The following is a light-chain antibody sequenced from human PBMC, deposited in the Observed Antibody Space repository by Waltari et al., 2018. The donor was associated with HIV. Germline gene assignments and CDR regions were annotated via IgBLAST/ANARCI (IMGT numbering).Light chain of an antibody. CDR2: GN. V-gene: IGLV1-40*01. CDR3: QTYDSSLSGSVV. Sequence: QSVLTQPPSVSGAPGQTVTISCTGSSSHIGARFDVHGYHQIPGTAPKLLMLGNNRPSGVADRLSGSKCGTSASRAITGLQADDEADYYCQTYDSSLSGSVVFGGGTKLTVL. CDR1: SSHIGARFD. J-gene: IGLJ2*01.